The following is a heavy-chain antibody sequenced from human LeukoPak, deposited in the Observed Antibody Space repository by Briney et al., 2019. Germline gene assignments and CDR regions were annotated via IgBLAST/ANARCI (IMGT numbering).Heavy chain of an antibody. CDR1: GGSFSGYY. D-gene: IGHD3-10*01. J-gene: IGHJ4*02. V-gene: IGHV4-34*01. CDR2: INHSGST. Sequence: ETLSLTCAVYGGSFSGYYWSWIRQPPGKGLEWIGEINHSGSTNYNPSLKSRVTISVDTSKNQFSLKLSSVTAADTAVYYCARKRNYYYGSGSPYYFDYWGQGTLVTVSS. CDR3: ARKRNYYYGSGSPYYFDY.